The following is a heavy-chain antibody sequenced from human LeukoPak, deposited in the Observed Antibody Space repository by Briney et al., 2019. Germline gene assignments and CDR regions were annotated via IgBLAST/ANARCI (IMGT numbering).Heavy chain of an antibody. V-gene: IGHV3-64*01. Sequence: GGSLRLSCAASGFTFSSYAMHWVRQAPGKGLEYVSAISSNGGSTYYANSVKGRFTISRDNSKNTLYLQMGSLRAEDMAVYYCARDAIPGVATIQRSGFDYWGQGTLVTVSS. CDR3: ARDAIPGVATIQRSGFDY. CDR1: GFTFSSYA. J-gene: IGHJ4*02. D-gene: IGHD5-12*01. CDR2: ISSNGGST.